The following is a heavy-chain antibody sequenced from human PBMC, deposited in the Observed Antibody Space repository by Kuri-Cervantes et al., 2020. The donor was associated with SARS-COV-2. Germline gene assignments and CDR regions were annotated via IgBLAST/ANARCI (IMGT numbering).Heavy chain of an antibody. V-gene: IGHV1-2*04. CDR3: ATSGTSTDHYFDY. Sequence: GSLRLSCKASGYTFTGYYMHWVRQAPGQGLEWMGWINPNSGDTNYAQNSQGWVTMTRDTSISTAYMELSRLRSDDTAVYYCATSGTSTDHYFDYWGQGTLVTVSS. D-gene: IGHD1-14*01. CDR1: GYTFTGYY. J-gene: IGHJ4*02. CDR2: INPNSGDT.